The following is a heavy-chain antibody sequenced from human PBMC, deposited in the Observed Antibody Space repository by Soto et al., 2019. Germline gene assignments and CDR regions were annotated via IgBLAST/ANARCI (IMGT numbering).Heavy chain of an antibody. D-gene: IGHD6-6*01. Sequence: QVQLVQSGAEVKKPGSSVKVSCKASGGTFSSYAISWVRQAPGQGLEWMGGIIPIFGTANYAQKFQGRVTINADESTSTAYMELSSLRSEATAVYDCARVGSSRPYYYYGMDVWGKGTTVTVSS. J-gene: IGHJ6*04. CDR3: ARVGSSRPYYYYGMDV. CDR1: GGTFSSYA. V-gene: IGHV1-69*01. CDR2: IIPIFGTA.